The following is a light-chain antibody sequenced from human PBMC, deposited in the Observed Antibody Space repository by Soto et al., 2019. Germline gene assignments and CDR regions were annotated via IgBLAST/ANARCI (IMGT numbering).Light chain of an antibody. J-gene: IGKJ1*01. CDR2: GAS. CDR1: QSVSSSY. CDR3: QQYNNWPT. Sequence: EIVLTQSPGTLSLSPGERATLSCRASQSVSSSYLAWYQQTPGQAPRLLISGASTRASDIPARFSGYGSGTDFTLTISSLQSEDFAVYYCQQYNNWPTFGQGTKVDIK. V-gene: IGKV3-15*01.